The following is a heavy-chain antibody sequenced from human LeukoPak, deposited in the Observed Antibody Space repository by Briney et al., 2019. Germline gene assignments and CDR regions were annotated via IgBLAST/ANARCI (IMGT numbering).Heavy chain of an antibody. V-gene: IGHV3-7*01. CDR1: GFTVSSNY. J-gene: IGHJ4*02. Sequence: GGSLRLSCAASGFTVSSNYMSWVRQAPGKGLDWVASIRQDGSQIYYVDSVKGRFTISRDNAKNSLYLQMNSLRAEDTAVYYCARAYYWGQGALVTVSS. CDR3: ARAYY. CDR2: IRQDGSQI.